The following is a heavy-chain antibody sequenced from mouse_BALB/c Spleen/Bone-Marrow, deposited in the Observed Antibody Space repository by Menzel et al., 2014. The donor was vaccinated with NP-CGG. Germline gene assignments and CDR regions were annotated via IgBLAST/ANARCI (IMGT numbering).Heavy chain of an antibody. CDR1: GFNIKDTY. V-gene: IGHV14-3*02. J-gene: IGHJ2*01. D-gene: IGHD1-1*01. CDR2: IDPANGNT. Sequence: EVQLQQSGAELVKPGASVKLSCTASGFNIKDTYMHWVKQRPEQGLEWIGRIDPANGNTKYDPKFQDKATITADTSSNTAYLRLSSLTSEDTAVYYCANYYYGYYFDYWGQGTTLTVSS. CDR3: ANYYYGYYFDY.